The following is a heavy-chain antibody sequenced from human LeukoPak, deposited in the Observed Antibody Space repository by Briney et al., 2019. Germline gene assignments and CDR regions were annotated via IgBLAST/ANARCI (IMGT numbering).Heavy chain of an antibody. CDR3: ARDPGGGYNQDYFDY. CDR2: INPSGGST. V-gene: IGHV1-46*01. J-gene: IGHJ4*02. D-gene: IGHD5-24*01. CDR1: RYTLTQLS. Sequence: GASVKVSCKVSRYTLTQLSMHWVRQAPGQGLEWMGIINPSGGSTSYAQKFQGRVTMTRDTSTSTVYMELSSLRSEDTAVYYCARDPGGGYNQDYFDYWGQGTLVTVSS.